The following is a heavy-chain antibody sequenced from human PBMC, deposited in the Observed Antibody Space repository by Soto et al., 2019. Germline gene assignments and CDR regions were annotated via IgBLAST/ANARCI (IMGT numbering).Heavy chain of an antibody. V-gene: IGHV3-30-3*01. CDR2: ISYDGSNK. J-gene: IGHJ6*02. D-gene: IGHD2-21*02. CDR3: ARGTSYGEWVVTATPGDYYGMDV. CDR1: GFTFSSYA. Sequence: GGSLRLSCAASGFTFSSYAMHWVRQAPGKGLEWVAVISYDGSNKYYADSVKGRFTISRDNSKNTLYLQMNSLGAEDTAVYYCARGTSYGEWVVTATPGDYYGMDVWGQGTTVTVSS.